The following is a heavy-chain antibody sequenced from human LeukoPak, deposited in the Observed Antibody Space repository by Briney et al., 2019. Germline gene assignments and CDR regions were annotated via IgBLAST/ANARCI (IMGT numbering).Heavy chain of an antibody. V-gene: IGHV4-39*07. CDR1: GGSISSSSYY. J-gene: IGHJ6*03. CDR2: IYYSGST. CDR3: ARGRDGYNHRYYYYYMDV. D-gene: IGHD5-24*01. Sequence: SETLSLTCTVSGGSISSSSYYWGWIRQPPGKGLEWIGSIYYSGSTYYNPSLKSRVTISVDTSKNQFSLKLSSVTAADTAVYYCARGRDGYNHRYYYYYMDVWGKGTTVTVSS.